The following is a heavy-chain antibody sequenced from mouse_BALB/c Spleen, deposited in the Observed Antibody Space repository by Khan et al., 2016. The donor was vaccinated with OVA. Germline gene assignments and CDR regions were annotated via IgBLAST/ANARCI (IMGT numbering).Heavy chain of an antibody. D-gene: IGHD1-1*01. J-gene: IGHJ4*01. CDR1: GYSITTNYA. CDR2: ISYSGST. CDR3: ARKNYYGYAVDY. V-gene: IGHV3-2*02. Sequence: VQLQESGPGLVKPSQSLSLTCTVTGYSITTNYAWDWIRQFPGNKLEWMGYISYSGSTSYNPSLKSRISITRDTSKNQFFLHLNSVTTEDTATYYCARKNYYGYAVDYCGQGTSVTVSS.